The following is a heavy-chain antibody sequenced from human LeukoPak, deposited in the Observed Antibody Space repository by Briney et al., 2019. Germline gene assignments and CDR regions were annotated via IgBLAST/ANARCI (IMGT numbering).Heavy chain of an antibody. CDR2: INPNSGGT. J-gene: IGHJ4*02. V-gene: IGHV1-2*04. Sequence: GASVKVSCKASGYTFTGYYMHWVRQAPGQGLEWMGWINPNSGGTNYAQKFQGWVTMTRDTSISTAYMELSRLRSDDTAVYYCARVHAPDPYQPPGYWGQGTLVTVSS. CDR1: GYTFTGYY. CDR3: ARVHAPDPYQPPGY. D-gene: IGHD1-14*01.